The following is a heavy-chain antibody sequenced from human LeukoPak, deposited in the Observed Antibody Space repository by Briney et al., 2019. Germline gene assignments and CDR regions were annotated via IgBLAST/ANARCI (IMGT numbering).Heavy chain of an antibody. CDR2: IIPIFGTA. V-gene: IGHV1-69*01. CDR3: ARGATTRGYFDY. CDR1: GGTFSSYA. J-gene: IGHJ4*02. Sequence: SSVKVSCKASGGTFSSYAISWVRQAPGQGLEWMGGIIPIFGTANYAQKFQGRVTITADESTSTAYMELSSLRSEDTAVYYCARGATTRGYFDYWGQGTLVTVSS. D-gene: IGHD1-26*01.